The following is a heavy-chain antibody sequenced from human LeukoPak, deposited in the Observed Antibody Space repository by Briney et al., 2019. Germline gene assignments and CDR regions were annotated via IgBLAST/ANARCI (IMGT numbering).Heavy chain of an antibody. CDR2: ISSNGGST. CDR1: GFTFSSYA. Sequence: PGGSLRLSCAASGFTFSSYAMHWVRQAPGKGLEYVSGISSNGGSTYYANSVKGRFTISRENSKNTLYLQMGSLRAEDMAVYYCARAVTRYYYYMDVWGKGTTVTVSS. J-gene: IGHJ6*03. CDR3: ARAVTRYYYYMDV. V-gene: IGHV3-64*01.